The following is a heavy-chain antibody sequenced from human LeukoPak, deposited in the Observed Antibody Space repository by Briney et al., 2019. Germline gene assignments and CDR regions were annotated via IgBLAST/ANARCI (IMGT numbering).Heavy chain of an antibody. V-gene: IGHV4-61*08. CDR3: AREPLRAESRWFDP. Sequence: SETLSLTCTVSGGSVSSGGYYWSWIRQLPGKGLEWIGYIYYSGSTNYNPSLKSRVIISVDTSKNQFSLKLSSVTAADTAVYYCAREPLRAESRWFDPWGQGILVTVSS. CDR1: GGSVSSGGYY. CDR2: IYYSGST. J-gene: IGHJ5*02. D-gene: IGHD1-26*01.